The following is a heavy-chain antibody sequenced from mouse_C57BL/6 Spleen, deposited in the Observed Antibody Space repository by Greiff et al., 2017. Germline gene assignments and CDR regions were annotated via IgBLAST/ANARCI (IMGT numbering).Heavy chain of an antibody. J-gene: IGHJ4*01. CDR2: LNPGSGGT. Sequence: VQLQQSGAELVRPGTSVKVSCKASGYAFNNYLIEWVKQRTGQGLEWIGVLNPGSGGTNYNEKFKGKATLTADKSSSTAYRQLSSLTSEDSAVYFCARWYYYDDAMDYWGQGTSVTVSS. V-gene: IGHV1-54*01. CDR1: GYAFNNYL. CDR3: ARWYYYDDAMDY. D-gene: IGHD2-4*01.